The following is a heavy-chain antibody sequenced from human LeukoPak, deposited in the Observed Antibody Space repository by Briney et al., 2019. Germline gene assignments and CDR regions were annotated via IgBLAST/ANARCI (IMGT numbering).Heavy chain of an antibody. CDR2: ISSSGGST. J-gene: IGHJ4*02. V-gene: IGHV3-64*01. CDR3: ARGLWNGYCF. Sequence: GGSLRLSCAASGFTFSNYAMHWVRQAPGKGLEHVSAISSSGGSTSYANSVKGRFTTSRDNSKNTVYLQMGSLRAEDMAVYYCARGLWNGYCFWGQGALVTVSP. CDR1: GFTFSNYA. D-gene: IGHD3-3*01.